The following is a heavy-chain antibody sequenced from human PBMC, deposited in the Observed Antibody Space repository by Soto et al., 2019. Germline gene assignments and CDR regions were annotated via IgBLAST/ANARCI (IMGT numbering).Heavy chain of an antibody. Sequence: SVKVSCKASGGTFSSFGVSWVRQAPGQGLGWMGGIIPIFGTTHYAQKFQGRITITADESITTSDMELRSLRSNDTAVYYCARGKYDFGSGSYTDWFDPWGQGTLVTVSS. V-gene: IGHV1-69*13. J-gene: IGHJ5*02. CDR3: ARGKYDFGSGSYTDWFDP. CDR1: GGTFSSFG. D-gene: IGHD3-3*01. CDR2: IIPIFGTT.